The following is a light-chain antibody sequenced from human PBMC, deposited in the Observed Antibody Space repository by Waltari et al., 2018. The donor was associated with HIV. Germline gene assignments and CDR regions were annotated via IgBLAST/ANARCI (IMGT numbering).Light chain of an antibody. CDR2: TAS. CDR3: QSYDSSLSGFYV. CDR1: SSNIGAGYP. V-gene: IGLV1-40*01. J-gene: IGLJ1*01. Sequence: QSVLTQPPSVSGAPGQRVTISCTGSSSNIGAGYPVHWYQQLPGTAPKLLIYTASQRPSGVPDRFSGSKSGTSASLAITGLQAEDEADYYCQSYDSSLSGFYVFGTGTKVTVL.